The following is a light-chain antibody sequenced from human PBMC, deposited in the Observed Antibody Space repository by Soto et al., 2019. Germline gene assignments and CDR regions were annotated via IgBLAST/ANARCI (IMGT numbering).Light chain of an antibody. CDR2: GAS. Sequence: EIVLTQSPGTLSLSPGERATLSCRASQSVGRNYLAWYQQKPGQAPRLLIYGASSRATGIPDSFSGSGSGTDFTLTISRLEPEDFAGYYCQQYASSPLTFGQGTKVEIK. CDR1: QSVGRNY. J-gene: IGKJ1*01. CDR3: QQYASSPLT. V-gene: IGKV3-20*01.